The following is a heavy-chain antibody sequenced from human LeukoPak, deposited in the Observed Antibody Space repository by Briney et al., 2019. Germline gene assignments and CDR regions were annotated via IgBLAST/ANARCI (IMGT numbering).Heavy chain of an antibody. CDR3: ARHSSRDY. Sequence: SETLSLTCTVSGGSIGSSSYYWGWIRQTPGKGLEWIGSIYYSGSTYYNPSLKSRVTISVDTSKNQFSLKLSSVTAADTAVYYCARHSSRDYWGQGTLVTVSS. CDR1: GGSIGSSSYY. CDR2: IYYSGST. J-gene: IGHJ4*02. V-gene: IGHV4-39*01. D-gene: IGHD6-13*01.